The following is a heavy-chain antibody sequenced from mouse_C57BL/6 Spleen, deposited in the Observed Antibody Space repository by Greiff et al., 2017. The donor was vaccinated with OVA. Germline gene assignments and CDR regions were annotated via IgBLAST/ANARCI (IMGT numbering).Heavy chain of an antibody. CDR2: INPNYGTT. D-gene: IGHD1-1*01. J-gene: IGHJ2*01. V-gene: IGHV1-39*01. CDR3: ARSNGSSYYYFDY. Sequence: VQLQQPGAELVKPGASVKISCKASGYSFTDYNMNWVKQSNGKSLEWIGVINPNYGTTSYNQKFKGKATLTVDQSSSTAYMQLNSLTSEDSAVYYCARSNGSSYYYFDYWGQGTTLTVSS. CDR1: GYSFTDYN.